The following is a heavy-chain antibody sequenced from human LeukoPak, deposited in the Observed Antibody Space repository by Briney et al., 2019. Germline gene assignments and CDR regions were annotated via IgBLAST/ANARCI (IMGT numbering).Heavy chain of an antibody. CDR1: GYTFTGYY. Sequence: ASVKVSCKASGYTFTGYYMHWVRQAPGQGLEWMGWINPNSGGTNYAQKFQGRVTMTRDTSISTAYMELSRLRSDDTAVYYCARGPDYDYNWFDPWGQGTLVTVSS. CDR3: ARGPDYDYNWFDP. J-gene: IGHJ5*02. V-gene: IGHV1-2*02. CDR2: INPNSGGT. D-gene: IGHD4-17*01.